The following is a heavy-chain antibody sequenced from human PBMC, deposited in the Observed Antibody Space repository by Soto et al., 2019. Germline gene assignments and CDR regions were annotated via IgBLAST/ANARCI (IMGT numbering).Heavy chain of an antibody. J-gene: IGHJ6*02. D-gene: IGHD4-17*01. V-gene: IGHV1-8*01. CDR3: ASLRHDYGDYYYYYYGMDV. Sequence: ASVKVSCKASGYTFTSYDINWVRQATGQGLEWMGWMNPDSGNTGYAQKFQGRVTMTRNTSISTAYMELSSLRSEDTAVYYCASLRHDYGDYYYYYYGMDVWGQGTTVTV. CDR2: MNPDSGNT. CDR1: GYTFTSYD.